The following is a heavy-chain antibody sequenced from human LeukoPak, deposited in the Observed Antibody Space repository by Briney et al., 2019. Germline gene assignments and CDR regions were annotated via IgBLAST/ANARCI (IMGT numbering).Heavy chain of an antibody. V-gene: IGHV4-34*01. D-gene: IGHD3-22*01. CDR1: GVSFSGYY. Sequence: PWETLSLTCAVYGVSFSGYYWSWIRQPPGKGLEWIGEINHSGSTNYNPSLKSRVTISVDTSKNQFSLKPSSMTAADTAVYYCARGWRGDSSGYFFDYWGQGTLVTVSS. CDR2: INHSGST. J-gene: IGHJ4*02. CDR3: ARGWRGDSSGYFFDY.